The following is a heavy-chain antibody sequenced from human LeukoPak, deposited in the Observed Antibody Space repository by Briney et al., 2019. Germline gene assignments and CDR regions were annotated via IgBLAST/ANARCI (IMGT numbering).Heavy chain of an antibody. CDR2: IKSKTDGGTT. V-gene: IGHV3-15*01. J-gene: IGHJ4*02. D-gene: IGHD3-9*01. Sequence: GGSLRLSCAASGFTFSNAWMSWVRRAPGKGLEWVGRIKSKTDGGTTDYAAPVKGRFTISRDDSKNTLYLQMNSLKTEDTAVYYCTTGGNDILTGYSDYWGQGTLVTVSS. CDR3: TTGGNDILTGYSDY. CDR1: GFTFSNAW.